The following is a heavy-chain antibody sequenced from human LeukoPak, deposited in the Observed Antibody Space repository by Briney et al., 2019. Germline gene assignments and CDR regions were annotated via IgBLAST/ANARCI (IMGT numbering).Heavy chain of an antibody. D-gene: IGHD6-13*01. CDR3: ARGPLIAAAGTW. J-gene: IGHJ4*02. V-gene: IGHV3-21*04. CDR1: GFTFSSYS. Sequence: GGSLRLSCAASGFTFSSYSMNWVRQAPGKGLEWVSSISSSSSYIYYADSVKGRFTISRDNAKNSLFLQMNSLRAEDTAVYYCARGPLIAAAGTWWGQGTLVTVSS. CDR2: ISSSSSYI.